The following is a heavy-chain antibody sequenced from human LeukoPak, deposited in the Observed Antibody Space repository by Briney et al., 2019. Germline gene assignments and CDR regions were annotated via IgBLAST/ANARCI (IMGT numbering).Heavy chain of an antibody. CDR1: GYTFTGYY. J-gene: IGHJ6*02. CDR2: INPNSGGT. CDR3: ARQKTTEWEPAYSALFDYGMDV. Sequence: GASVKVSCKASGYTFTGYYMHWVRQAPGQGLEWMGWINPNSGGTNYAQKFQGRVTMTRDTSISTAYMELSRLRSDDTAVYYCARQKTTEWEPAYSALFDYGMDVWGQGTTVTVSS. D-gene: IGHD1-26*01. V-gene: IGHV1-2*02.